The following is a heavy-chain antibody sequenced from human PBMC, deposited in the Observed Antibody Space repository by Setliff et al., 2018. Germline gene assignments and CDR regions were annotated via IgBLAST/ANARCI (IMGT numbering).Heavy chain of an antibody. CDR3: ARVYSGYDPNHYFDY. CDR2: ISWNSGSI. J-gene: IGHJ4*02. CDR1: GFPFDDYA. Sequence: LRLSCAASGFPFDDYAMHWVRQAPGKGLEWVSGISWNSGSIGYADSVKGRFTISRDNAKNSLYLQMNSLRAEDTAVYYCARVYSGYDPNHYFDYWGQGTLVTVPS. D-gene: IGHD5-12*01. V-gene: IGHV3-9*01.